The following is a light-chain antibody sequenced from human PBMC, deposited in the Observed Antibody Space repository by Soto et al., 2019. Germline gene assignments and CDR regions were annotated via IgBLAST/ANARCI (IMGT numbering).Light chain of an antibody. CDR3: QQYGSSYT. V-gene: IGKV3-20*01. J-gene: IGKJ2*01. CDR2: GAS. CDR1: QSVSSSY. Sequence: EIVLTQSPGTLSLSPGERATLSCRASQSVSSSYLAWYQQKPGQAPRLLIYGASSRATGIPDRFSGSGSGTDFTLTISRLESEDLAVYCCQQYGSSYTFGQGTKLQMK.